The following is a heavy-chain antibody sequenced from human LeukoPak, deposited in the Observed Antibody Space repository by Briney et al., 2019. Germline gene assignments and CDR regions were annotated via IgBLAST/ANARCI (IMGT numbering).Heavy chain of an antibody. D-gene: IGHD2-2*01. J-gene: IGHJ4*02. V-gene: IGHV1-2*02. CDR3: ARSLGVVPAVTFG. CDR2: INPNSGGT. Sequence: ASVKVSCKASGYTFTGYYMHWVRQAPGQGLEWMGWINPNSGGTNYAQKFQGRVTMTRDTSISTAYMELSRLRSDDTAVYYCARSLGVVPAVTFGWGQGTLVTVSS. CDR1: GYTFTGYY.